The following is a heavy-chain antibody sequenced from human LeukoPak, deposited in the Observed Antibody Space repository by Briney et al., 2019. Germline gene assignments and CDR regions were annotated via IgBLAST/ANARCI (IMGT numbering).Heavy chain of an antibody. J-gene: IGHJ4*02. CDR1: GFTFSSYE. Sequence: GGSLRLSCAASGFTFSSYETNWVRQAPGKGLEWVSYISSSGSTIYYADSVKGRFTISRDNAKNSLYLQMNSLRAEDTAVYYCARGLRGAISDYWGQGTLVTVSS. V-gene: IGHV3-48*03. CDR3: ARGLRGAISDY. CDR2: ISSSGSTI. D-gene: IGHD3-10*01.